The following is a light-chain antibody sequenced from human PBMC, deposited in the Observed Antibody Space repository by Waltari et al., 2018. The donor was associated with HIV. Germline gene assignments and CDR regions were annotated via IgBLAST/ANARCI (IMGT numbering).Light chain of an antibody. Sequence: MTQSPSTLSASVGDRVTITCRASQSINNWLAWYQQKPGKPPNLLLYKASSLESGVPSRFSGSGSGTEFTLTITSLQPDDFATYYCQQYSTYSYTFGQGTKLEIK. CDR3: QQYSTYSYT. J-gene: IGKJ2*01. CDR2: KAS. V-gene: IGKV1-5*03. CDR1: QSINNW.